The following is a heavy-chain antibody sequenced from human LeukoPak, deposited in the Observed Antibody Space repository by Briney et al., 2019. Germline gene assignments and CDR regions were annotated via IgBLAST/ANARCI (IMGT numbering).Heavy chain of an antibody. CDR1: GFTFSNYD. CDR2: IGTAGDI. D-gene: IGHD3-10*01. V-gene: IGHV3-13*01. CDR3: ARKSLRGVIPLDY. Sequence: GGSLRLSCAASGFTFSNYDMHWVRQATGKGLEWVSGIGTAGDIYYPGSVKGRFTISRDNAKNSLYLQMNSLRAEDTAVYYCARKSLRGVIPLDYWGQGTLVTVSS. J-gene: IGHJ4*02.